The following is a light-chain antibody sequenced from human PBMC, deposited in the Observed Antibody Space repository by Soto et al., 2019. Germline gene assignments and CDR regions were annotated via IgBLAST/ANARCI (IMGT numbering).Light chain of an antibody. V-gene: IGKV1-39*01. J-gene: IGKJ4*01. CDR3: QQSYSTSALT. CDR2: AAS. Sequence: IQRPPSPCSRSASVADRVTITCRASEGISTHLNWYQQKPGKAPRLLIKAASTLQSGVPSRFSGSGSGTDFTLTISSLQPEDFATYYCQQSYSTSALTFGGGTKVDNK. CDR1: EGISTH.